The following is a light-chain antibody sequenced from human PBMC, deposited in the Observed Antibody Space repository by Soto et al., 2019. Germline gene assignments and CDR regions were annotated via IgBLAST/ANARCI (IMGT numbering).Light chain of an antibody. CDR1: SSDVGGYNY. J-gene: IGLJ1*01. Sequence: QSALTQPASVSGSPGQSITISCTGTSSDVGGYNYVSWYQHHPGKAPKLMIYDVGYRPSGVSNRFSGSKSGNTASLTISGIQAEDEADYYCSSYTTSSTYVFGTGTKLTVL. CDR2: DVG. CDR3: SSYTTSSTYV. V-gene: IGLV2-14*03.